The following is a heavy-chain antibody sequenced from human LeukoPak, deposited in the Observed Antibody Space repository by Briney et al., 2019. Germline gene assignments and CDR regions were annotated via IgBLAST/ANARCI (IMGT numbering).Heavy chain of an antibody. Sequence: SETLSLTCTVSGGSISSYYWSWIRQPPGKGLEWIGYIYYSGSTNYNPSLKSRVTISVDTSKNQFSLKLSSVTAADTAVYYCASFGVDNGWYTLEDYWGQGTLVTVSS. CDR3: ASFGVDNGWYTLEDY. V-gene: IGHV4-59*01. CDR2: IYYSGST. J-gene: IGHJ4*02. D-gene: IGHD6-19*01. CDR1: GGSISSYY.